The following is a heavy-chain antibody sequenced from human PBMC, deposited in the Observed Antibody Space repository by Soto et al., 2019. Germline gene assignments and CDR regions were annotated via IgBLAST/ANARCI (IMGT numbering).Heavy chain of an antibody. D-gene: IGHD2-21*02. CDR1: GESISSSSYY. V-gene: IGHV4-39*01. CDR2: IYYSGRT. J-gene: IGHJ4*02. CDR3: ARQRTTVVTQAYFDH. Sequence: SETLSLTCIVSGESISSSSYYWGWTRQPPWKGLEWIGSIYYSGRTYYNPSFKSRVTISIDTSKNQFSLKLSSVTATDTAVYYCARQRTTVVTQAYFDHWGQGXLVTVSS.